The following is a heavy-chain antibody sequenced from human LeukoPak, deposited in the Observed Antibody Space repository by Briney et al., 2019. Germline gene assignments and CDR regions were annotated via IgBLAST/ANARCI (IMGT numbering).Heavy chain of an antibody. CDR1: GGSISSYY. CDR2: IYTSGST. Sequence: SETLSLTCTVSGGSISSYYWSWIRQPAGKGLEWIGRIYTSGSTNYNPSLKSRVTMSVDTSKNQFSLKLSSVTAADTAVYYCAGTTIVVVPAAKFSWFDPWGQGTLVTVSS. J-gene: IGHJ5*02. CDR3: AGTTIVVVPAAKFSWFDP. D-gene: IGHD2-2*01. V-gene: IGHV4-4*07.